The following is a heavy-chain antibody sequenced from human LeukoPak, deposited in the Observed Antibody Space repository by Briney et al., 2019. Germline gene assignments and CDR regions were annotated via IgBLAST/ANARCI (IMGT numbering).Heavy chain of an antibody. CDR1: GFTFSSYA. Sequence: GGSLRLSCAASGFTFSSYAMSWVRQAPGKGLEWVSAISGSGGSTYYADSVKGRFTISRDNSKNTLYLQMNSLRAEDTAVYCCAKVGGAVDTAMEDYFDYWGQGTLVTVSS. CDR3: AKVGGAVDTAMEDYFDY. D-gene: IGHD5-18*01. V-gene: IGHV3-23*01. J-gene: IGHJ4*02. CDR2: ISGSGGST.